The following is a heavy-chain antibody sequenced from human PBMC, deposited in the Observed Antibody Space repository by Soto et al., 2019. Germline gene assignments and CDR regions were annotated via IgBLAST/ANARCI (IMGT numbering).Heavy chain of an antibody. D-gene: IGHD1-26*01. V-gene: IGHV4-34*01. CDR3: ARSTVSGSRIYYYYYYGMDV. CDR1: GGSFSGYY. J-gene: IGHJ6*02. Sequence: SETLSLTCAVYGGSFSGYYWSWIRQPPGKGLEWIGEINHSGSTNYNPPLKSRVTISVDTSKNQFSLKLSSVTAADTAVYYCARSTVSGSRIYYYYYYGMDVWGQGTTVTVSS. CDR2: INHSGST.